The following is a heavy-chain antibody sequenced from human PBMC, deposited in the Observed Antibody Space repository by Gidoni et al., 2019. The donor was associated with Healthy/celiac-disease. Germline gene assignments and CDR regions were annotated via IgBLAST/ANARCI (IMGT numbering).Heavy chain of an antibody. CDR2: IKSKTDGGTT. CDR3: TTDHSHLAVAAY. Sequence: EVQLVESGGGLVKPGGSLRLSCAASGLTFSNAWLNWVRQAPGKGLEWVGRIKSKTDGGTTDYAAPVKGRITISRDDSKNTLYLQMNSLKTEDTAVYYCTTDHSHLAVAAYWGQGTLVTVSS. J-gene: IGHJ4*02. CDR1: GLTFSNAW. V-gene: IGHV3-15*07. D-gene: IGHD6-19*01.